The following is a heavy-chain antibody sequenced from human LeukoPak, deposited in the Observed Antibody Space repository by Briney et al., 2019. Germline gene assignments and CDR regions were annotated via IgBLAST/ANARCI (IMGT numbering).Heavy chain of an antibody. D-gene: IGHD3-10*01. CDR2: ISSSGSTI. CDR1: GFTFSSYE. Sequence: PGGSLRLSCAASGFTFSSYEMNWVRQAPGKGLEWVSYISSSGSTIYYADSVKGRFTISRDNAKNSLYLQMNSLRAEDTAVYYCARDGDPYGSGSYWKEQMSYWGQGTLVTVSS. J-gene: IGHJ4*02. V-gene: IGHV3-48*03. CDR3: ARDGDPYGSGSYWKEQMSY.